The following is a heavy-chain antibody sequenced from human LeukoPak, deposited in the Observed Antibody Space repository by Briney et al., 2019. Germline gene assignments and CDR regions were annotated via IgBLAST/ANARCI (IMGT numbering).Heavy chain of an antibody. D-gene: IGHD2/OR15-2a*01. V-gene: IGHV1-46*01. CDR2: INPSGGST. J-gene: IGHJ6*02. CDR1: GYTFTSYY. Sequence: GASVKVSCKASGYTFTSYYMHWVRQAPGQGLEWMGLINPSGGSTSYAQKFQGRVTMTRDTSTSTVYMELSSLRSEDTAVYYCARDVGNSNYYFYYGMDVWGQGTTVTVSS. CDR3: ARDVGNSNYYFYYGMDV.